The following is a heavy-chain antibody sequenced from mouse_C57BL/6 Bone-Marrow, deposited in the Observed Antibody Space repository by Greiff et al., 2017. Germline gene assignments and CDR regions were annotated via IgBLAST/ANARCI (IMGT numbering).Heavy chain of an antibody. D-gene: IGHD1-1*02. J-gene: IGHJ2*01. V-gene: IGHV1-82*01. Sequence: QVQLQQSGPELVKPGASVKISCKASGYAFSSSWMNWVKQRPGKGLEWIGRIYPGDGDTNYNGKFKGKATLTADKASSTAYMQLSSLTSEDSAVYFCERLVLDYWGQGTTLTVSS. CDR3: ERLVLDY. CDR2: IYPGDGDT. CDR1: GYAFSSSW.